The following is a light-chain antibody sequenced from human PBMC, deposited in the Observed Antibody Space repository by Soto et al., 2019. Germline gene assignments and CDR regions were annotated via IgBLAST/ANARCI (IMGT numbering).Light chain of an antibody. V-gene: IGKV1-39*01. CDR1: QSISTY. CDR2: SAS. Sequence: DIQMTQSPSSLSASVGDRVTISCRAGQSISTYLNWYQQKPGTAPRLLIYSASSVKTGVPPRFSGSGSGRDIPLTISSLRPEDIATYFCQQSYTSPPWTFGQGTKVDIK. J-gene: IGKJ1*01. CDR3: QQSYTSPPWT.